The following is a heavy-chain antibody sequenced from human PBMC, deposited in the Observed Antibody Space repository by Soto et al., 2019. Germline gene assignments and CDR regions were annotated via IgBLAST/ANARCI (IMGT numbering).Heavy chain of an antibody. V-gene: IGHV4-61*01. D-gene: IGHD5-12*01. CDR1: VGSVSSSTYY. CDR2: MYYGGST. CDR3: AREGKYSDFGWVDY. Sequence: SETLSLTCTVSVGSVSSSTYYWTWIRQPPGKGLEWIGFMYYGGSTNYNPSLMSRVSISVDTSKNQFSLNLKSVTAADTAIYYCAREGKYSDFGWVDYWGPGTLVTVSS. J-gene: IGHJ4*02.